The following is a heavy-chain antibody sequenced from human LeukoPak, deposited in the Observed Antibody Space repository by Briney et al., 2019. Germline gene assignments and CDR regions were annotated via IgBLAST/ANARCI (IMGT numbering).Heavy chain of an antibody. J-gene: IGHJ4*02. Sequence: PGGSLRLSCAASGFTFSSYGMHWVRQAPGKGLEWVAVISYDGSNKYYADSVKGRFTISRDNSKNTLYLQMNSLRAEDTAVYYCAKCVDSSGYYYFDYWGQGTLVTVSS. CDR2: ISYDGSNK. CDR3: AKCVDSSGYYYFDY. D-gene: IGHD3-22*01. CDR1: GFTFSSYG. V-gene: IGHV3-30*18.